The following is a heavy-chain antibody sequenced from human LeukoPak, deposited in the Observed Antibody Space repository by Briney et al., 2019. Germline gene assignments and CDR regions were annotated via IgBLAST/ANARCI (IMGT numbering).Heavy chain of an antibody. CDR1: GGSISSGDYY. J-gene: IGHJ5*02. CDR2: IYYSGDT. CDR3: ARDYGNNWFDP. V-gene: IGHV4-31*03. Sequence: SETLSLTCTVSGGSISSGDYYWSWIRQHPGKGLEWIGYIYYSGDTYYNPSLRSRVSISLNTSKNQFSLKLSSVTAADTAMYYCARDYGNNWFDPWGQGTLVTVSA. D-gene: IGHD4-17*01.